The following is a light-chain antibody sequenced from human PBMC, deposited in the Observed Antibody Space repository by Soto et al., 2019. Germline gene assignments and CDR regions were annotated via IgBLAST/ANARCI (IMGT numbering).Light chain of an antibody. V-gene: IGKV3-20*01. J-gene: IGKJ2*01. CDR2: ATS. CDR3: QQYDDLFRYI. CDR1: QSLNTMY. Sequence: EIVLTQSPGTLSLSPGERATLSCRASQSLNTMYSPWYRKKPGQAHRLRIYATSTRATGTPDRLSCSGSVTDFTHTITRLEPEDYAVYCCQQYDDLFRYIFGHGDNREVK.